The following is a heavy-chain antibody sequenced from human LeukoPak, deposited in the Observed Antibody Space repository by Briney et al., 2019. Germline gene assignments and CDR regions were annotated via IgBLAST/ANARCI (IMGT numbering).Heavy chain of an antibody. CDR1: GDGVSSNSAA. V-gene: IGHV6-1*01. J-gene: IGHJ4*02. D-gene: IGHD3-10*01. CDR3: ARNPHYYASGSYIYLLLDY. CDR2: TYYRSKWYN. Sequence: SQTLSLTSAISGDGVSSNSAAWNWIRQSPSRGLEWLGRTYYRSKWYNDYAVSVKSRITINPDTSKNQFSLQLNSVTPEDTAVYYCARNPHYYASGSYIYLLLDYWARGTLVTVSS.